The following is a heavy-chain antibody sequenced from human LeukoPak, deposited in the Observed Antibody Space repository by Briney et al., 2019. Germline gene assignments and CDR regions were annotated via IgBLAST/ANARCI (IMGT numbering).Heavy chain of an antibody. V-gene: IGHV3-30-3*01. J-gene: IGHJ4*02. CDR3: AKQWLVYLAY. D-gene: IGHD6-19*01. CDR1: GFTFSSYA. CDR2: ISYDGSNK. Sequence: GGSLRLSCAASGFTFSSYAMHWVRQAPGKGLEWVAVISYDGSNKYYADSVKGRFTISRDNSKNTLYLQMNSLRADDTAVYNCAKQWLVYLAYECQGTLVTVSS.